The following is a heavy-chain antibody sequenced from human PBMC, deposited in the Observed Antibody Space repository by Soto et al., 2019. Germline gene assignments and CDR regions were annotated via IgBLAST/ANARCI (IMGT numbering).Heavy chain of an antibody. CDR3: AKSQEVRSYYYGMDV. CDR1: GFTFSSFG. D-gene: IGHD3-10*01. CDR2: ISYDGSNK. Sequence: GSLRLSCAASGFTFSSFGMHRVLQAPGKGLEWVAVISYDGSNKYYADSVKGRFTISRDNSKNTLYLQMNSLRAEDTAVYYCAKSQEVRSYYYGMDVWGQGTTVTVSS. V-gene: IGHV3-30*18. J-gene: IGHJ6*02.